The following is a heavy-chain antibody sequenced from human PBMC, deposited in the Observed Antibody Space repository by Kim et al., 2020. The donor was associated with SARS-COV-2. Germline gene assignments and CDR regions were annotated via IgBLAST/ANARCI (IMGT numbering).Heavy chain of an antibody. CDR2: ISFSGGDT. CDR1: GFAFSSYA. CDR3: AKEAWGFDF. D-gene: IGHD7-27*01. Sequence: GGSLRLSCGTSGFAFSSYAMSWVRQAPGKGLEWVSGISFSGGDTYYADSVKGRFTISRDNSKKTLFLQMNSLRVEDTAVYYCAKEAWGFDFWGQGTQGTV. J-gene: IGHJ4*02. V-gene: IGHV3-23*01.